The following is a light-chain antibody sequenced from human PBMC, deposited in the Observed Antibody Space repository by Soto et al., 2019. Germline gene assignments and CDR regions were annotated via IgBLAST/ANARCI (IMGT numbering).Light chain of an antibody. Sequence: EIVMTQSPATLSVSPGERATLSCRASQSVSSDLAWYQHKPGQAPRLLIYGASTRATGIPVRFSGSGSGTEFTLTISSLQSEDFAVYYCQHYNNQPLTFGGGTKVEIK. CDR1: QSVSSD. J-gene: IGKJ4*01. V-gene: IGKV3-15*01. CDR3: QHYNNQPLT. CDR2: GAS.